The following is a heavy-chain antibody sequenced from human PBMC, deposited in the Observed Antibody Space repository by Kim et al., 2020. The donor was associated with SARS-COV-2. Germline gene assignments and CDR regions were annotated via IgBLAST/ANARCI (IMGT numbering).Heavy chain of an antibody. Sequence: GGSLRLSCAASGFTFSSYSMNWVRQAPGKGLEWVSYISSSSSTIYYADSVKGRFTISRDNAKNSLYLQMNSLRDEDTAVYYCASQPKKVSYDFWSGYYYGMDVWGQGTTVTVSS. CDR3: ASQPKKVSYDFWSGYYYGMDV. V-gene: IGHV3-48*02. D-gene: IGHD3-3*01. CDR2: ISSSSSTI. J-gene: IGHJ6*02. CDR1: GFTFSSYS.